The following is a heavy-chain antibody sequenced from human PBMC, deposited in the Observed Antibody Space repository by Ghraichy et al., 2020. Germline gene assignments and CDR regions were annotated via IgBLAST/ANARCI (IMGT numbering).Heavy chain of an antibody. J-gene: IGHJ4*02. CDR1: GYTFTSYG. V-gene: IGHV1-18*01. D-gene: IGHD4-11*01. Sequence: ASVKVSCRASGYTFTSYGINWVRQAPGQGLEWMGWISAYNGDTDYAQKLQGRVTMTTDTSTSTAYMELRSLRTDDTAVYYCARALGMTTVYPASDYWGQGTLVTVAS. CDR2: ISAYNGDT. CDR3: ARALGMTTVYPASDY.